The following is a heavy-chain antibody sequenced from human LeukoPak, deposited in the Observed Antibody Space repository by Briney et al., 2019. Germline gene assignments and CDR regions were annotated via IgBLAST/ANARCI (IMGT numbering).Heavy chain of an antibody. CDR3: ARRGNRDSRGYYLDFDY. D-gene: IGHD3-22*01. CDR2: SRDNTNSYST. J-gene: IGHJ4*02. Sequence: GGSLRLSCAVSGFTFSDHYMDWVRQAPGQGMGWVGRSRDNTNSYSTEYAASVKGRFTISRKDSKDLMYLRMNSLKIEDTAVYYCARRGNRDSRGYYLDFDYWGQGTLVTVSS. CDR1: GFTFSDHY. V-gene: IGHV3-72*01.